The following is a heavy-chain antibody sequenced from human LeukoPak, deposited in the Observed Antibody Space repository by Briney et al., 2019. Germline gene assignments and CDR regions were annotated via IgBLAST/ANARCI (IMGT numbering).Heavy chain of an antibody. D-gene: IGHD1-26*01. J-gene: IGHJ3*02. CDR3: AALPINSGSYYDDAFDI. CDR2: IVVGSGNT. Sequence: SVKVSCKASGFTFTSSAMQWVRQARGQRLEWIGWIVVGSGNTNYAQKFQERVTITRDMSTSTAYMELSSLRSEDTAVYYCAALPINSGSYYDDAFDIWGQGTMVTVSS. V-gene: IGHV1-58*02. CDR1: GFTFTSSA.